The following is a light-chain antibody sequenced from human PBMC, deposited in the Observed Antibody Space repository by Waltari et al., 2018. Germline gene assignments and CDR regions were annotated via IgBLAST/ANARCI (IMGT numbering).Light chain of an antibody. Sequence: QSALTQPASVSGSPGQSITISCTGTSSDVGAYNYVSWYQHYPGKAPKLMIYEVSNRPSGISKRFSGSKSGNMASLTISGLQAEDEADYYCSSFSSSRSVLFGGGTKLTVL. CDR2: EVS. CDR3: SSFSSSRSVL. J-gene: IGLJ2*01. CDR1: SSDVGAYNY. V-gene: IGLV2-14*01.